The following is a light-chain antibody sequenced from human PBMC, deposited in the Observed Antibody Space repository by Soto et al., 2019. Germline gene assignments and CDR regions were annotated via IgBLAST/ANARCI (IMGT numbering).Light chain of an antibody. CDR3: QQYNNWALI. J-gene: IGKJ5*01. V-gene: IGKV3-15*01. Sequence: EIVMTQSPATLSVSPGERATLSCRASQSVSSNLAWYQQKPGQAPRLLIYGASTRATGIPARFSGSGSGTEFTLTISILQSEDFAVYYWQQYNNWALIFGQGKRMEIK. CDR2: GAS. CDR1: QSVSSN.